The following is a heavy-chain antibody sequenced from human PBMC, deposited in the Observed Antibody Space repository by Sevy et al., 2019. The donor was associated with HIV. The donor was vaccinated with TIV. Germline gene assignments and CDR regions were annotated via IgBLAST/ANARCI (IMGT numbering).Heavy chain of an antibody. J-gene: IGHJ6*02. Sequence: ASVKVSYKASGGTFSSYAISWVRQAPGQGLEWMGGIIPIFGTANYAQKFQGRVTITADESTSTAYMELSSLRSEDTAVYYCARVTSDYSGYDWRYYYGMDVWGQGTTVTVSS. CDR3: ARVTSDYSGYDWRYYYGMDV. D-gene: IGHD5-12*01. CDR2: IIPIFGTA. CDR1: GGTFSSYA. V-gene: IGHV1-69*13.